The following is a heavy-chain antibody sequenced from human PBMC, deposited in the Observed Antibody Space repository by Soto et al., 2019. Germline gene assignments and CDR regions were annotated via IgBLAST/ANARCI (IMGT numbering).Heavy chain of an antibody. CDR3: ARGWGRIFDY. CDR1: GGSFSGYY. V-gene: IGHV4-34*01. J-gene: IGHJ4*02. CDR2: INHSGST. D-gene: IGHD7-27*01. Sequence: QVQLQQWGAGLLKPSETLSLTCAVYGGSFSGYYWSWIRQPPGKGLEWIGEINHSGSTNYKPSLKSRVTISADTSKNQFSLKLSSVTAADTAVYYCARGWGRIFDYWGQGTLVTVSS.